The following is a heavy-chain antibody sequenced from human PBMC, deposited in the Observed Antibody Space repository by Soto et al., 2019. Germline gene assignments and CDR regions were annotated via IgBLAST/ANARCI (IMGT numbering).Heavy chain of an antibody. D-gene: IGHD2-2*01. CDR1: GYTLTELS. CDR2: FDPEDGET. V-gene: IGHV1-24*01. Sequence: ASVKVSCKVSGYTLTELSMHWVRQAPGKGLEWMGGFDPEDGETIYAQKFQGRVTMTEDTSTDTAYMELSSLRSEDTAVYYCATDRGPYCSSTCCPPGPHWEYYFDYWGRGTLVTVSA. J-gene: IGHJ4*02. CDR3: ATDRGPYCSSTCCPPGPHWEYYFDY.